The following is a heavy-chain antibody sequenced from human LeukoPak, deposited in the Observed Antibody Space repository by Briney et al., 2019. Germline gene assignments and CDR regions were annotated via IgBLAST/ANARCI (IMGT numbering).Heavy chain of an antibody. Sequence: GGSLRLSCAASGSTFSNAWMNWVRQAPGKGLEWVGRIKSKTDGGTTDYAAPVKGRFTISRDDSKNTLYLQMNSLKTEDTAVYYCTTEVITGTIISDYWGQGTLVTVSS. CDR2: IKSKTDGGTT. CDR3: TTEVITGTIISDY. J-gene: IGHJ4*02. CDR1: GSTFSNAW. V-gene: IGHV3-15*07. D-gene: IGHD1-20*01.